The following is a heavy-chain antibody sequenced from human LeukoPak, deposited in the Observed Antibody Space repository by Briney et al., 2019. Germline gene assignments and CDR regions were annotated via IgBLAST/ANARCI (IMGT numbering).Heavy chain of an antibody. CDR1: GFTFSSYA. V-gene: IGHV3-23*01. CDR2: ISGSGGST. J-gene: IGHJ6*02. CDR3: AKGGDSGYHTYYYYYGMDV. D-gene: IGHD3-3*01. Sequence: TGGSLRLSCAASGFTFSSYAMSWVRQAPGKGLEWVSAISGSGGSTYYADSVKGRFTISRDNSKNTLYLQMNSLRAEDTAVYYCAKGGDSGYHTYYYYYGMDVWGQGTTVTVSS.